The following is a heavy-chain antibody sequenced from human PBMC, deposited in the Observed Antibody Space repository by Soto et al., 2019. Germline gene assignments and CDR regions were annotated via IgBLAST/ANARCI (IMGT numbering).Heavy chain of an antibody. V-gene: IGHV1-18*01. Sequence: GASVKVSCKASGYTFTSYGISWVRQAPGQGLEWMGWISAYNGNTKYTQKLQGRVTITRDTSASTAYMELRSLRSEDTAVYYCARDWRVMGPRYDFWSGYPPGQSWFDPWGQGTLVTVSS. CDR1: GYTFTSYG. D-gene: IGHD3-3*01. CDR2: ISAYNGNT. CDR3: ARDWRVMGPRYDFWSGYPPGQSWFDP. J-gene: IGHJ5*02.